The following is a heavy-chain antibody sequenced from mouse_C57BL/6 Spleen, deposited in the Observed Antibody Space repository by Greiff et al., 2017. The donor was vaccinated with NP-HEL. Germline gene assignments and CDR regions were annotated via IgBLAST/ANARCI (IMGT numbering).Heavy chain of an antibody. D-gene: IGHD1-1*01. CDR3: ARRTSSLYAMDY. V-gene: IGHV5-17*01. J-gene: IGHJ4*01. CDR1: GFTFSDYG. CDR2: ISSGSSTI. Sequence: EVKLVESGGGLVKPGGSLKLSCAASGFTFSDYGMHWVRQAPEKGLEWVAYISSGSSTIYYADTVKGRFTIYRDNAKNTLFLQMTSLRSEDTAMYYCARRTSSLYAMDYWGQGTSVTVSS.